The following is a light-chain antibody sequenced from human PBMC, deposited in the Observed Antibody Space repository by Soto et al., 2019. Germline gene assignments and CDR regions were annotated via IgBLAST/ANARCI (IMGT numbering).Light chain of an antibody. CDR1: SSDVGSYNR. Sequence: QSVLNQPHAVSGAPGQSVAVSCTGTSSDVGSYNRVSWYQQPPGTAPKLIMYEVNNPPSGVPDRFSGSKSGNTASLTISGLQAEDEADYYCSSFTTSTTYVFGTGTKVTVL. CDR3: SSFTTSTTYV. J-gene: IGLJ1*01. CDR2: EVN. V-gene: IGLV2-18*02.